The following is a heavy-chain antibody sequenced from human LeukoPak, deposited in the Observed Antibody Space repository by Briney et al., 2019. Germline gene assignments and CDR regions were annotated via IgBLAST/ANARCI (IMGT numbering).Heavy chain of an antibody. J-gene: IGHJ6*03. D-gene: IGHD4-17*01. CDR2: IYPGDSDT. Sequence: GESLKISCKGSGYSFTSYWTGWVRQMPGKGLEWMGIIYPGDSDTRYSPSFQGQVTISADKSISTAYLQWSSLKASDTAMYYCARNTYGDYGEVGYYYYMDVWGKGTTVTVSS. V-gene: IGHV5-51*03. CDR1: GYSFTSYW. CDR3: ARNTYGDYGEVGYYYYMDV.